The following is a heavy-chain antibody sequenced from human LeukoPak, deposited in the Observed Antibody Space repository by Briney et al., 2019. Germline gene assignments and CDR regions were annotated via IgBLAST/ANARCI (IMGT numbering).Heavy chain of an antibody. J-gene: IGHJ5*02. CDR1: GGSITSRSYY. V-gene: IGHV4-39*01. CDR3: ARQLALSYCSSATCWFDH. D-gene: IGHD2-2*01. Sequence: PSETLSLTCTVSGGSITSRSYYWGWIRQSPGKGLEWIGSIYDSGNTYYNPSLKSRVIISVDRPENQFFLTLSAVTAADAAVYYCARQLALSYCSSATCWFDHWGQGALVTVSS. CDR2: IYDSGNT.